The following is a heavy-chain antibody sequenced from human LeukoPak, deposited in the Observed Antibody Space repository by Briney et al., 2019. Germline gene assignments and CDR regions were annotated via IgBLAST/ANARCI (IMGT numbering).Heavy chain of an antibody. CDR3: GRAVAGRFDY. J-gene: IGHJ4*02. CDR2: ISSSDTI. Sequence: GGSLRLSCATSGFTFRSYTMNWVRQAPGKGPEWVSYISSSDTIYQEDSMKGRFTISRDNAKNSLYLQMNSLRAEDTAVYYCGRAVAGRFDYWGQGTLVTVSS. D-gene: IGHD6-19*01. CDR1: GFTFRSYT. V-gene: IGHV3-48*01.